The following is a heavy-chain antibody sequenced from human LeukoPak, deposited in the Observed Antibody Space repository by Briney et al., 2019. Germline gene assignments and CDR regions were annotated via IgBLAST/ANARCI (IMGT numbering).Heavy chain of an antibody. V-gene: IGHV3-74*01. Sequence: GGSLRLSCAASGFTFSTYWMHWVCQAPGEGLVWVSRVNSDDSIIDYADSVKGRFTISRDNAKNSLYLQMNSLRAEDTALYHCARVAYYYGSGSYFDYFDYWGQGTLVTVSS. J-gene: IGHJ4*02. CDR1: GFTFSTYW. CDR2: VNSDDSII. CDR3: ARVAYYYGSGSYFDYFDY. D-gene: IGHD3-10*01.